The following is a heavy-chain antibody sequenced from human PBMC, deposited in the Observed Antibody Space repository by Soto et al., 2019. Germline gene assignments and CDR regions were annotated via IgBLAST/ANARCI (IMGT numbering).Heavy chain of an antibody. J-gene: IGHJ6*02. CDR3: AKSRDAYNFYFYYGMDV. Sequence: HPGGSLRLSCAASGFTFNNYDMHWVRQAPGKGLEWVAHILNDGGKNYYADSVKGRFTISRDNSKNTLYLQMNSLTAEDTAVYFCAKSRDAYNFYFYYGMDVWCQGTAVTVS. CDR1: GFTFNNYD. V-gene: IGHV3-30*18. D-gene: IGHD2-2*01. CDR2: ILNDGGKN.